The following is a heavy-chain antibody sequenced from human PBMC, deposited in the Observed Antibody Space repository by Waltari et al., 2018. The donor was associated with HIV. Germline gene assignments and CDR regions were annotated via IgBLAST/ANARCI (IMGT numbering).Heavy chain of an antibody. CDR3: AIAILWNFGEGFDAFNV. D-gene: IGHD3-10*01. CDR1: HGSNSTYS. CDR2: VATKGMN. V-gene: IGHV4-4*07. J-gene: IGHJ3*01. Sequence: LLESCSGRGAHTEALSLTCSVSHGSNSTYSCNWLRQTPGQGLQWCGRVATKGMNNYNPSLGKRINTALETPNNLVSLNLTSVNAADTALFDWAIAILWNFGEGFDAFNVWGQGTRVIVSS.